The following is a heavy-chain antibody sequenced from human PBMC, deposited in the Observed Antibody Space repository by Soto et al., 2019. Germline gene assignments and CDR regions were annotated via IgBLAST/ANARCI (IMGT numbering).Heavy chain of an antibody. V-gene: IGHV4-59*01. D-gene: IGHD2-15*01. CDR1: VGPSVGY. CDR3: ARDKRGPDV. J-gene: IGHJ6*02. Sequence: QGWGQGRVRLSEPLPLPCPALVGPSVGYNGGGSGKPPGKGLEWIGYIYYSGSTNYNPSLKSRVTISVDTSKNQFSLKLSSVTAADTAVYYCARDKRGPDVWGQGTTVTVSS. CDR2: IYYSGST.